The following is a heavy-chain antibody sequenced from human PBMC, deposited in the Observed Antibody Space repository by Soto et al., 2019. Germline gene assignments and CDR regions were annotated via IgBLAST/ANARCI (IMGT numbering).Heavy chain of an antibody. V-gene: IGHV3-30-3*01. Sequence: GGSLRLSCAGSGFTFKTYTFHWGRQPPGKGLEWVAVISYDGSNKYHADSVKGRFTVSRDNSKSTLFLQMNSLTPEDTAVYYCARGSMYNWNQSPPDSWGQGTLVTVSS. CDR3: ARGSMYNWNQSPPDS. D-gene: IGHD1-20*01. CDR1: GFTFKTYT. CDR2: ISYDGSNK. J-gene: IGHJ4*02.